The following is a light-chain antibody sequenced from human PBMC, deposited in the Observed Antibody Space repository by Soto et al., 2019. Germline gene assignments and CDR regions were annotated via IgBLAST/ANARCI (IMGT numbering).Light chain of an antibody. CDR3: SSYTSSSTVI. CDR2: DVT. J-gene: IGLJ2*01. V-gene: IGLV2-14*03. CDR1: SSDVGGYNY. Sequence: SALTQPASVSGSPGQSITISCTGTSSDVGGYNYVSWYQQYPGEAPKLIIYDVTNRPSGVSNRFSGSKSGNTASLTISGLQAEDEADYYCSSYTSSSTVIFGGGTKLTVL.